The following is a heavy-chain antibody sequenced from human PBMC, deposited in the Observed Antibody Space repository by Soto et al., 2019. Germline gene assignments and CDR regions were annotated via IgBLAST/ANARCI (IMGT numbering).Heavy chain of an antibody. CDR3: ARDLVSFAPPSV. D-gene: IGHD6-6*01. J-gene: IGHJ6*02. CDR1: GYTFTGYY. CDR2: INPNSGGT. Sequence: ASMKVSCKASGYTFTGYYMHWVRQAPGQGLEWMGWINPNSGGTNYAQKFQGRVTMTRDTSISTAYMELSRLRSDDTAVYYCARDLVSFAPPSVWGQGTTVTVSS. V-gene: IGHV1-2*02.